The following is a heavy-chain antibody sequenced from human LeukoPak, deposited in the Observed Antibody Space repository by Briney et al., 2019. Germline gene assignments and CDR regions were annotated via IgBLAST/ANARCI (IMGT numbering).Heavy chain of an antibody. CDR1: GGTFSSYA. D-gene: IGHD1-20*01. Sequence: SVKVSCKASGGTFSSYAISWVRQAPGQGLEWMGRIIPIFGTANYAQKFQGRVTITTDESTSTAYMELGSPRSEDTAVYYCAREAPYNWNDDAFDIWGQGTMVTVSS. J-gene: IGHJ3*02. V-gene: IGHV1-69*05. CDR3: AREAPYNWNDDAFDI. CDR2: IIPIFGTA.